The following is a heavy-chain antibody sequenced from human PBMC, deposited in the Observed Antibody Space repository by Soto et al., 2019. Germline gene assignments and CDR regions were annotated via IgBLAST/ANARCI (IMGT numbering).Heavy chain of an antibody. J-gene: IGHJ5*02. CDR2: INPNSGGT. Sequence: ASVKVSCKASGYTFTGYYMHWVRQAPGQGLEWMGWINPNSGGTNYAQEFQRRVTMTRDTSISTAYMELSRLRSDDTAVYYCARSRVAGNYWFDPWGQGTLATVSS. V-gene: IGHV1-2*02. D-gene: IGHD6-19*01. CDR3: ARSRVAGNYWFDP. CDR1: GYTFTGYY.